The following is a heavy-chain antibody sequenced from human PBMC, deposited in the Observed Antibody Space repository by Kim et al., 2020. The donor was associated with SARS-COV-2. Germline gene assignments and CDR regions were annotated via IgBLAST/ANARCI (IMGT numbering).Heavy chain of an antibody. CDR1: GFTFSSYA. CDR2: ISGSGGST. D-gene: IGHD6-25*01. Sequence: GGSLRLSCAASGFTFSSYAMSWVRQAPGKGLEWVSAISGSGGSTYYADSVKGLFTISRDNSKNTLYLQMNSLRAEDTAVYYCAKDVLRLPRYYFDYWGQGTLVTVSS. V-gene: IGHV3-23*01. CDR3: AKDVLRLPRYYFDY. J-gene: IGHJ4*02.